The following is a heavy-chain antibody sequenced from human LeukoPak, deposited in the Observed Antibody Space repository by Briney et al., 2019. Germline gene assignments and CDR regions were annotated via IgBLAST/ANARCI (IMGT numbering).Heavy chain of an antibody. J-gene: IGHJ4*02. CDR2: IDRDGSRI. D-gene: IGHD3-10*02. CDR3: AKCSPLLVYFDY. V-gene: IGHV3-74*01. CDR1: GFTFSSYW. Sequence: GGSLRLSCAVSGFTFSSYWMHWVRQAPGKGLVWVSRIDRDGSRINYADSVKGRFTISRDNAKNTLYLQMNGLRVEDTAVYYCAKCSPLLVYFDYWGQGTLVTVSS.